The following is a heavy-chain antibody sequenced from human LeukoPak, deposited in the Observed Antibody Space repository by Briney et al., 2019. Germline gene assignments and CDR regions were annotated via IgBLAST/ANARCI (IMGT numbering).Heavy chain of an antibody. CDR3: ARENYYGSGSGYYMDV. CDR2: ISSSSSTI. CDR1: GFTFSSYS. V-gene: IGHV3-48*01. D-gene: IGHD3-10*01. J-gene: IGHJ6*03. Sequence: GGSLRLSCAASGFTFSSYSMNWVRQAPGKGLEWVSYISSSSSTIYYADSVKGRFTISRDNAKNSLYLQMNSLRAEDTAVYYCARENYYGSGSGYYMDVWGKGTTVTVSS.